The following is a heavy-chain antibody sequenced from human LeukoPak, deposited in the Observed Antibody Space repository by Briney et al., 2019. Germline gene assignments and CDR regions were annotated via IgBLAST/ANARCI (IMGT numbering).Heavy chain of an antibody. D-gene: IGHD5-18*01. Sequence: ASVKVSCKASGYTFTGYYMHWVRQAPGQGLEWMGWINPNSGGTNYAQKFQGRVTMTRDTSISTAYMELSSLRSEGTAVYYCARGPPIRGYRYGYDTGYYYSYSMDVWGKGTTVTISS. CDR1: GYTFTGYY. CDR3: ARGPPIRGYRYGYDTGYYYSYSMDV. V-gene: IGHV1-2*02. J-gene: IGHJ6*03. CDR2: INPNSGGT.